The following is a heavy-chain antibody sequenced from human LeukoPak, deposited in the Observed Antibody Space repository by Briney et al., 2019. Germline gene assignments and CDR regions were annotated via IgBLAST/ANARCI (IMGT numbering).Heavy chain of an antibody. CDR2: INPSSGSI. CDR3: ARGIVWDIVVVPAALGFDY. V-gene: IGHV1-46*01. D-gene: IGHD2-2*01. CDR1: GYTFTSYY. Sequence: ASVKGSCKASGYTFTSYYMHWVRQAPGQGLEWMGIINPSSGSISYAQKFQGRVTMTRVTSTSTVYMELSSLRSEDTAVYFCARGIVWDIVVVPAALGFDYWGQGTLVTVSS. J-gene: IGHJ4*02.